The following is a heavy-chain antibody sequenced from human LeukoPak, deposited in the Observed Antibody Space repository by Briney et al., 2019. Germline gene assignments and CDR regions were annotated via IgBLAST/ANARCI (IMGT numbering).Heavy chain of an antibody. CDR3: ARLVGARGGYFDY. Sequence: GGSLRLSCAASGFTFSSNGMHWVRRAPGKGLEWVAVIWYDGSNEYYADSVKGRFTISRDNSKNTLYLQMNSLRADDTAVYYCARLVGARGGYFDYWGQGTLVTVSS. CDR2: IWYDGSNE. CDR1: GFTFSSNG. V-gene: IGHV3-33*01. D-gene: IGHD1-26*01. J-gene: IGHJ4*02.